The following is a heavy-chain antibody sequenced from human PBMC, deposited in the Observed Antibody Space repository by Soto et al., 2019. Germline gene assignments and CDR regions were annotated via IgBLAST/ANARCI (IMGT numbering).Heavy chain of an antibody. V-gene: IGHV3-30-3*01. D-gene: IGHD5-18*01. CDR2: VSHDGTER. CDR1: GVTLAGYA. J-gene: IGHJ5*02. CDR3: TRVGVGYSLGSGFTP. Sequence: GGSLRLSCLASGVTLAGYAMHWVRHAPGKGLEWVASVSHDGTERYAASVRGRFTISRDISKSTVFLQMGSLSGEDTAVYYCTRVGVGYSLGSGFTPWGQGTLVTVSS.